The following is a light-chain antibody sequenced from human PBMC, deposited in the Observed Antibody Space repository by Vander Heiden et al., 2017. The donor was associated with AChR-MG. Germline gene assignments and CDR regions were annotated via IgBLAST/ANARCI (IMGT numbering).Light chain of an antibody. J-gene: IGKJ4*01. CDR3: QKDNSALLT. Sequence: DIQMTQSPSSLSASVGDRVTITCRESQGISNYLAWYQQKPGKVPKLLIYAASTLQSGVPSRFSGSGSGTDFTLTISSLQPEDVATYYCQKDNSALLTFGGGTKVEIK. CDR1: QGISNY. CDR2: AAS. V-gene: IGKV1-27*01.